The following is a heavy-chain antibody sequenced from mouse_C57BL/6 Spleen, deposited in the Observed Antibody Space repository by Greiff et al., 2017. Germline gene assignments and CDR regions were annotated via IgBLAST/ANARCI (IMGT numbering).Heavy chain of an antibody. CDR3: ARVTTVVPFAY. Sequence: EVQLQQSGPELVKPGASVKISCKASGYTFTDYYMNWVKQSHGKSLEWIGDINPNNGGTSYNQKFKGKATLTVDKSSSTAYMELRSLTSEDSAVYYCARVTTVVPFAYWGQGTLGTGSA. CDR2: INPNNGGT. CDR1: GYTFTDYY. J-gene: IGHJ3*01. V-gene: IGHV1-26*01. D-gene: IGHD1-1*01.